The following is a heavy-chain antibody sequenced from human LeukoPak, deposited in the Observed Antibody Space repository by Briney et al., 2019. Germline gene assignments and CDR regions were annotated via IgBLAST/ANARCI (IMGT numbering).Heavy chain of an antibody. CDR2: MYYGGST. CDR3: ARAHSSSWYMDY. D-gene: IGHD6-13*01. Sequence: PSETLSLTCTVSGGSISSYYWSWIRQPPGKGLEWIGYMYYGGSTNYNPSLKSRVTISLDTSNNQFSLKLTSVTAADTAVYYCARAHSSSWYMDYWGQGTLVTVSS. J-gene: IGHJ4*02. CDR1: GGSISSYY. V-gene: IGHV4-59*01.